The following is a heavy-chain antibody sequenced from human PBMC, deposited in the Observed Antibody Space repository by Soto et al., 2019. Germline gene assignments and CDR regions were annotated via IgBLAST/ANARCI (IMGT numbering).Heavy chain of an antibody. D-gene: IGHD6-13*01. CDR2: ISYDGSNK. CDR3: AKETAAAGNPGDY. Sequence: PGGSLRLSCAASGFTFSSYGMHWVRQAPGKGLEWVAVISYDGSNKYYADSVKGRFTISRDNSKNTLYLQMNSLRAEDTAVYYCAKETAAAGNPGDYWGQGTLVTVSS. J-gene: IGHJ4*02. V-gene: IGHV3-30*18. CDR1: GFTFSSYG.